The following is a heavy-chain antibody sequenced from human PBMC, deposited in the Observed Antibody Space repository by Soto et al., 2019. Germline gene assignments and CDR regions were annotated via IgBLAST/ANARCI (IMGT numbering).Heavy chain of an antibody. CDR1: GGSVNNANYF. CDR3: ARDADYGGSRGGMDV. J-gene: IGHJ6*02. CDR2: IYYSGST. V-gene: IGHV4-31*03. D-gene: IGHD4-17*01. Sequence: QVRLEESGPGLVKPSETLSLICSVSGGSVNNANYFWNWIRQHPENGLEWIGYIYYSGSTRYNPSLPTRTTLAIHTSKNQFSLRLNSVTVADTAVYFCARDADYGGSRGGMDVWGRGTTVTVSS.